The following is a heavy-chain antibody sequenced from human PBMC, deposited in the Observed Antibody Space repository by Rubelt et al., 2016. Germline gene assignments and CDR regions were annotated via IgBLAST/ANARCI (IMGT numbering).Heavy chain of an antibody. CDR1: GGSISSSSYY. CDR3: ARGRGLYGSRSTTIDC. J-gene: IGHJ4*02. Sequence: QLQLQESGPGLVKPSETLSLTCTVSGGSISSSSYYWGWIRQPPGKGLEWIGSIYYSGSSYHNPSLKSRVTISVDPSKNQFDLKRTSVSAADTAVYYWARGRGLYGSRSTTIDCRGQGTLVSVSS. CDR2: IYYSGSS. V-gene: IGHV4-39*01. D-gene: IGHD3-10*01.